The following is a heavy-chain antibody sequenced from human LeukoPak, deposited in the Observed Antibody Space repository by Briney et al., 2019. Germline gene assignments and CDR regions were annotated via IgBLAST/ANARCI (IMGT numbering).Heavy chain of an antibody. D-gene: IGHD3-3*01. CDR1: GYTFTGYY. V-gene: IGHV1-2*04. J-gene: IGHJ4*02. CDR3: ARAGYDFWSGSPFDY. Sequence: ASVKVSCKASGYTFTGYYIHWVRQAPGQGLEWMGWINPNSGDTSYAQKFQGWVTMTRDTSISTAYMELSRLRSDDTAVYYCARAGYDFWSGSPFDYWGQGTLVTVSS. CDR2: INPNSGDT.